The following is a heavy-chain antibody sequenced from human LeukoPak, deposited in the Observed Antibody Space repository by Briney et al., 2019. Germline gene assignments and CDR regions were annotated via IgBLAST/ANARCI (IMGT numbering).Heavy chain of an antibody. CDR1: GGSFSGYY. D-gene: IGHD5-24*01. V-gene: IGHV4-34*01. Sequence: SETLSLTCAVYGGSFSGYYWSWIRQPPGKGLEWIGEINHSGSTNYNPSLKSRVTISVDTSKNQFSLKLSSVTAADTAVYYCARDRGGYNLGGYYYGMDVWGQGTTVTVSS. CDR3: ARDRGGYNLGGYYYGMDV. CDR2: INHSGST. J-gene: IGHJ6*02.